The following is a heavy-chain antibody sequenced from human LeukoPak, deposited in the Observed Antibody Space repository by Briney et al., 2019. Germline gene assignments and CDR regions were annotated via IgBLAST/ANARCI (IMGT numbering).Heavy chain of an antibody. CDR1: GRSISSSSYY. J-gene: IGHJ6*03. CDR2: IYYSGST. Sequence: SETLSLTCSVSGRSISSSSYYWGWIRQPPGKGLEWIGSIYYSGSTYYNPSLKSRVTISVDTSKNQFSLKLSSVTAADTAVYYCARGELTMILVVPDRGYMDVWGKGTTVTVSS. CDR3: ARGELTMILVVPDRGYMDV. D-gene: IGHD3-22*01. V-gene: IGHV4-39*01.